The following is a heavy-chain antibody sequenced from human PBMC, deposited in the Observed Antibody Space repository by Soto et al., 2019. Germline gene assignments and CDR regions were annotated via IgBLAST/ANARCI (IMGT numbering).Heavy chain of an antibody. CDR1: GGSISSGGYY. J-gene: IGHJ4*02. CDR3: ARDFEQQLLL. V-gene: IGHV4-31*03. D-gene: IGHD6-13*01. Sequence: SETLSLTCTVSGGSISSGGYYWTWIRQHPGKGLEWIGYIYYSGSTYYNPSLKSRVTISVDTSKNQFSLKLSSVTAADTAVYYCARDFEQQLLLWGQGTLVTVSS. CDR2: IYYSGST.